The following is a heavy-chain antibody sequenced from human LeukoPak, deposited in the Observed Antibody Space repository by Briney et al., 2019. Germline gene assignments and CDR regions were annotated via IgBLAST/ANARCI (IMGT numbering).Heavy chain of an antibody. CDR1: GGSISSGGYS. CDR2: IYQSGST. Sequence: SETLSLTCAVSGGSISSGGYSWSWIRQPPGKGLEWIGYIYQSGSTYYNPSLKSRVTISVDRSKNQFSLKLSSVTAADTAVYYCATLAAAGTLVHILYYFDYWGQGTLVTVSS. D-gene: IGHD6-13*01. CDR3: ATLAAAGTLVHILYYFDY. J-gene: IGHJ4*02. V-gene: IGHV4-30-2*01.